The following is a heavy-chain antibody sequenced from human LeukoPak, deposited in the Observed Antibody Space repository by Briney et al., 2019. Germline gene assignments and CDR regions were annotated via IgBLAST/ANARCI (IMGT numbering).Heavy chain of an antibody. J-gene: IGHJ5*02. CDR2: ISAYNGNT. CDR1: GYTFTSYG. D-gene: IGHD2-2*01. V-gene: IGHV1-18*01. CDR3: ARAIVVVPAAMGGYNWFDP. Sequence: ASVKVSCKASGYTFTSYGISWARQAPGQGLEWMGWISAYNGNTNYAQKLQGRVTMTTDTSTSTAYMELRSLRSDDTAVYYCARAIVVVPAAMGGYNWFDPWGQGTLVTVSS.